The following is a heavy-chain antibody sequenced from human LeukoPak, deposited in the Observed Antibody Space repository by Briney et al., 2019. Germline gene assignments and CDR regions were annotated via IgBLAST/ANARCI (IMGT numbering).Heavy chain of an antibody. CDR2: IRYDGSNK. Sequence: PGGSLRLSCAASGFTFSSYGMHWVRQAPGKGLEWVAFIRYDGSNKYYADSVKGRFTISRDNSKNTLYLQMNSLRAEDTAVYYCAKDLTPLGYCSSTSCYSTKGVGFDYWGQGTLVTVSS. CDR1: GFTFSSYG. J-gene: IGHJ4*02. D-gene: IGHD2-2*01. CDR3: AKDLTPLGYCSSTSCYSTKGVGFDY. V-gene: IGHV3-30*02.